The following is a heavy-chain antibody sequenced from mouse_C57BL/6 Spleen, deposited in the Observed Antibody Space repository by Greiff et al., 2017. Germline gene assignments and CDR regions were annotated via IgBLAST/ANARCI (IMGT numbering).Heavy chain of an antibody. J-gene: IGHJ2*01. CDR3: ARGGFVDY. Sequence: EVQLQQSGAELVKPGASVKLSCTASGFNIKDYYMHWVKQRPEQGLEWIGRIDPEDGETKYASKFQGKATITADTSSNTAYLQLSSLSSEDTAVYSCARGGFVDYWGQGTTLTVSS. CDR2: IDPEDGET. V-gene: IGHV14-2*01. CDR1: GFNIKDYY.